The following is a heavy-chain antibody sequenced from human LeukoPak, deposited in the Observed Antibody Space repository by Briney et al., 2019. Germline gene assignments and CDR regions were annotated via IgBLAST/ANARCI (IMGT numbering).Heavy chain of an antibody. CDR1: GFSFSSYG. V-gene: IGHV3-53*01. CDR3: ARYWGADYDSSGYPYDAFDI. D-gene: IGHD3-22*01. Sequence: SGGSLRLSCAASGFSFSSYGMSWVRQAPGKGLEWVSVIYSGGSTYYADSVKGRFTISRDNSKNTLYLQMNSLRAEDTAVYYCARYWGADYDSSGYPYDAFDIWGQGTMVTVSS. J-gene: IGHJ3*02. CDR2: IYSGGST.